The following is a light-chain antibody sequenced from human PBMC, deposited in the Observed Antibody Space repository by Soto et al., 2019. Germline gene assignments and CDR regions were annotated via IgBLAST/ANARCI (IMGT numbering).Light chain of an antibody. V-gene: IGKV3-11*01. Sequence: EIVLTQSPATLSLSPGERATLSCRASQSVSSYLAWYQQKPGQAPRLLIYDASNRATGIPARFSGSGSGTDFTLTISSLEPEDFAVYYCQQRSNWPLEVTFGGGTKVEIK. CDR1: QSVSSY. CDR2: DAS. J-gene: IGKJ4*01. CDR3: QQRSNWPLEVT.